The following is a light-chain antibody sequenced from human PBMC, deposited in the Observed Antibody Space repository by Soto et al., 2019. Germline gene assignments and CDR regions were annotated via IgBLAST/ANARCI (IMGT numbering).Light chain of an antibody. CDR2: GAS. V-gene: IGKV3-15*01. CDR1: QSVSSN. CDR3: QQYNNWPRT. J-gene: IGKJ1*01. Sequence: EVVLTQSKGTLSVSPGERATLSCRASQSVSSNLAWYQQKPGQAPRLLIYGASTRATGIPARFSGSGSGTEFTLTISSLQSEDFAVYYCQQYNNWPRTFGQGTRWIS.